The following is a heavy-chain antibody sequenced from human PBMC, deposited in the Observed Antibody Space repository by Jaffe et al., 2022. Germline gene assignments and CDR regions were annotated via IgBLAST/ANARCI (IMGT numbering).Heavy chain of an antibody. D-gene: IGHD4-17*01. CDR3: AKDGLHDYGDYRDPSYYFDY. J-gene: IGHJ4*02. V-gene: IGHV3-23*01. CDR2: ISGSGGST. Sequence: EVQLLESGGGLVQPGGSLRLSCAASGFTFSSYAMSWVRQAPGKGLEWVSAISGSGGSTYYADSVKGRFTISRDNSKNTLYLQMNSLRAEDTAVYYCAKDGLHDYGDYRDPSYYFDYWGQGTLVTVSS. CDR1: GFTFSSYA.